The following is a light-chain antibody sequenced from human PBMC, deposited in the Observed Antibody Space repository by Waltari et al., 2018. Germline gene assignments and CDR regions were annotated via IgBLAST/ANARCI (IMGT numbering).Light chain of an antibody. CDR3: QTWDGTTAV. Sequence: SYEVTQPPSVSVSPGQTARIICSGDNLGHKFASWYQQKPGQSPVVVIYEDKKRPSGLSERFSGSNSGNTATLTISGTQAVDEADYYCQTWDGTTAVFGGETKLIVL. CDR2: EDK. V-gene: IGLV3-1*01. CDR1: NLGHKF. J-gene: IGLJ2*01.